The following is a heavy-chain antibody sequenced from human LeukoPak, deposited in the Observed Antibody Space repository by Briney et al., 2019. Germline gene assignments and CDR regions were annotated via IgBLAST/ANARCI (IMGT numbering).Heavy chain of an antibody. J-gene: IGHJ4*02. D-gene: IGHD6-6*01. CDR1: GFTFSNRG. CDR2: IRFDGNPT. V-gene: IGHV3-30*02. CDR3: AKDRILTGSSSSRGSWFVDY. Sequence: GGSLRLSCAASGFTFSNRGMHWVRQAPGKGLEWLSFIRFDGNPTYSADSVKGRFTISRDNSKNTLYLQMDSLRREDTAVYYCAKDRILTGSSSSRGSWFVDYWGQGTLVTVSS.